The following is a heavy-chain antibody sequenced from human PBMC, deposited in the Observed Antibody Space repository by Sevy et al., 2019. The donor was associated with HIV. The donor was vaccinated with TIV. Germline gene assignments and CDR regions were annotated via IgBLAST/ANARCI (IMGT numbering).Heavy chain of an antibody. CDR2: IKSKTDGATR. V-gene: IGHV3-15*01. J-gene: IGHJ4*02. D-gene: IGHD1-26*01. Sequence: GGSLRLSCAASGFTFSSYAMSWVRQAPGKGLEWVDRIKSKTDGATRDLATPVKGRIIISRDDSKNTLYLQISNLKIEDTGVYFCAAGVGASDFDYWGQGTLVTVSS. CDR3: AAGVGASDFDY. CDR1: GFTFSSYA.